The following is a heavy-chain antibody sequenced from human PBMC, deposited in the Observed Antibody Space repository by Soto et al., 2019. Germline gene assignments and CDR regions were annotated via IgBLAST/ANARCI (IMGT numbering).Heavy chain of an antibody. V-gene: IGHV3-23*01. CDR1: GFTFSSYA. J-gene: IGHJ4*02. CDR3: AKVLDYDILTGYSDYFDY. CDR2: ISGSGGST. Sequence: GGSLRLSCAASGFTFSSYAMSWVRQAPGKGLEWVSAISGSGGSTYYADSVKGRFTISRDNSKNTLYLQMNSLRAEDTAVYYCAKVLDYDILTGYSDYFDYWGQGTLVTVSS. D-gene: IGHD3-9*01.